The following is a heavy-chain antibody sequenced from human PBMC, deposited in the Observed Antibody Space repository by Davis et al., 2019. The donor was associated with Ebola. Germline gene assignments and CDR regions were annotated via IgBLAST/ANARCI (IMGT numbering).Heavy chain of an antibody. CDR2: ICAYNGNS. D-gene: IGHD3-16*02. Sequence: ASVTVSCQASGYTFPSYGISWVRQAPGQGLEWMGWICAYNGNSHYAQKLQGRVIMTTETSTSTAYMEPRSLRSDDTAVYYCARAPYYDYIWGSYRKKYYIDYWGQGTLVTVSS. V-gene: IGHV1-18*01. CDR3: ARAPYYDYIWGSYRKKYYIDY. CDR1: GYTFPSYG. J-gene: IGHJ4*02.